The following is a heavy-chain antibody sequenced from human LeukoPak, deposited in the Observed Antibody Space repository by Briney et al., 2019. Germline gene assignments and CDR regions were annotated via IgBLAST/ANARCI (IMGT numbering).Heavy chain of an antibody. CDR3: ARYSSGWETYDY. D-gene: IGHD6-19*01. CDR1: GYAFTSYG. CDR2: ISAYNGNT. J-gene: IGHJ4*02. V-gene: IGHV1-18*01. Sequence: ASVKVSCKASGYAFTSYGISWVRQAPGQGLEWMGWISAYNGNTNYAQKLQGRVTMTTDTSTSTAYMELRSLRSDDTAVYYCARYSSGWETYDYWGQGTLVTVSS.